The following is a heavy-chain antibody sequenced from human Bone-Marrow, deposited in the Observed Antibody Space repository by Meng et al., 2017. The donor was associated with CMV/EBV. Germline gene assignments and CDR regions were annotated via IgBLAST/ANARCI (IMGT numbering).Heavy chain of an antibody. CDR2: ITDDGSAK. D-gene: IGHD3-16*01. CDR3: ARDYGGPDD. V-gene: IGHV3-7*01. CDR1: GFSISKHW. Sequence: GESLKISCLGSGFSISKHWMHWFRQAPGKGLQSVASITDDGSAKFYVDSVKGRFTISRDNAKNSLYLQMTSLRAEDTSVYYCARDYGGPDDWGLGTLVTVSS. J-gene: IGHJ4*02.